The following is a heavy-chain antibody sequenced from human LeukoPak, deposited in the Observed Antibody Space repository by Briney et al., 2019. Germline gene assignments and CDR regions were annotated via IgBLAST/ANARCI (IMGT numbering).Heavy chain of an antibody. D-gene: IGHD3-10*01. Sequence: AASVKVSCKASGYTLTSHSINWLRQAPGQGLEWMGWITTNTGNPTYAQGFTGRFVFSLDTSVSTAYLQISSLKAEDTAVYYCAGVYGSGSPRWDYYYMDVWGKGTTVTVSS. CDR1: GYTLTSHS. J-gene: IGHJ6*03. V-gene: IGHV7-4-1*02. CDR3: AGVYGSGSPRWDYYYMDV. CDR2: ITTNTGNP.